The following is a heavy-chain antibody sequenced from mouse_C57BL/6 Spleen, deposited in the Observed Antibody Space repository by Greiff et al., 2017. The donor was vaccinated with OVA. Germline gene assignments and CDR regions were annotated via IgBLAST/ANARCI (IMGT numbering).Heavy chain of an antibody. CDR2: FYPGSGSI. V-gene: IGHV1-62-2*01. J-gene: IGHJ1*03. CDR3: GRHDDAGSSPSYWYFEG. D-gene: IGHD1-1*01. Sequence: VQLLQSGAELVKPGASVKLSCKASGYTFTEYTIHWVKQRSGQGLEWIGWFYPGSGSIKYNEKFKDKATLTADKSSSTVYMELSSLTSEDSAVYFCGRHDDAGSSPSYWYFEGWGTGTTVTVSS. CDR1: GYTFTEYT.